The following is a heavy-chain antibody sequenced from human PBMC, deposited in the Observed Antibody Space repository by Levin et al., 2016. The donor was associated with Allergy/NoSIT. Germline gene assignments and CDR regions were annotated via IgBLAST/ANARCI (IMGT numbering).Heavy chain of an antibody. CDR2: MNQDGSEI. CDR3: ARIKDFGELDY. J-gene: IGHJ4*02. D-gene: IGHD4-17*01. V-gene: IGHV3-7*03. Sequence: VRQAPGKGLEWVANMNQDGSEIYYVDSVRGRFTISRDNAKNSLYLQMNSLRAEDTALYYCARIKDFGELDYWGQGTLVTVSS.